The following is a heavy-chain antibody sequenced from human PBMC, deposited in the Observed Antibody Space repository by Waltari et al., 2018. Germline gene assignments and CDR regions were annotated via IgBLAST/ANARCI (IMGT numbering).Heavy chain of an antibody. CDR3: ARGPYDFWSGYYDY. V-gene: IGHV1-2*06. CDR1: GYTCTGYD. J-gene: IGHJ4*02. D-gene: IGHD3-3*01. CDR2: INPNSGGT. Sequence: QVQLVQSGAEVKKPGASVKVSCKASGYTCTGYDMHWVRQAPGQGLEWMGRINPNSGGTNYAQKFQGRVTMTRDTSISTAYMELSRLRSDDTAVYYCARGPYDFWSGYYDYWGQGTLVTVSS.